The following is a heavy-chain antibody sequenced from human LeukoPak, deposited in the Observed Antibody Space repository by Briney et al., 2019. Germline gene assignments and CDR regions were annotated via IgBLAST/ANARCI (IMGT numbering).Heavy chain of an antibody. CDR2: INPNSGGT. Sequence: ASVKVSCRASGYTFTNYYIHWVRQAPGQGREWMGWINPNSGGTNYAQKLQGRVTMTRDTSISTAYMELSRLTSDDTAVYYCAKDAIVRDYSNSDYWGQGTLVTVSS. D-gene: IGHD4-11*01. V-gene: IGHV1-2*02. CDR3: AKDAIVRDYSNSDY. CDR1: GYTFTNYY. J-gene: IGHJ4*02.